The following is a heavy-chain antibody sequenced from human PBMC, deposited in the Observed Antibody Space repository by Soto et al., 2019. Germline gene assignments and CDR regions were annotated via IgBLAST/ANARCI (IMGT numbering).Heavy chain of an antibody. CDR3: ARGNIVVVPAAMSYYYYMDV. V-gene: IGHV4-34*01. CDR1: GGSFSGYY. Sequence: SETLSLTCAVYGGSFSGYYWSWIRQPPGKGLEWIGEINHSGSTNYNPSLKSRVTISVDTSKNQFSLKLSSVTAADMAVYYCARGNIVVVPAAMSYYYYMDVWGKGTTVTFSS. CDR2: INHSGST. J-gene: IGHJ6*03. D-gene: IGHD2-2*01.